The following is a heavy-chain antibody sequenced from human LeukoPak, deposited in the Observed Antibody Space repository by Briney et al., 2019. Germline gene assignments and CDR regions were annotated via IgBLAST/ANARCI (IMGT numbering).Heavy chain of an antibody. CDR3: ATYSPSPRRRLDH. V-gene: IGHV3-7*01. D-gene: IGHD2-21*01. CDR2: IKQDGSED. J-gene: IGHJ4*02. Sequence: GGSLRLSCAASGFIFSNYYVTWVRQAPGKGLEGVARIKQDGSEDAYVDSAKGRFTISRDDAQNSVYLQMTSLRAEDTAVYYCATYSPSPRRRLDHWGQGTRVAVS. CDR1: GFIFSNYY.